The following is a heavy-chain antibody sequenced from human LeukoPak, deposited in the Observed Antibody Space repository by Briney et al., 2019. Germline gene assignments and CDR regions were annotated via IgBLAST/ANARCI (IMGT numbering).Heavy chain of an antibody. D-gene: IGHD2-21*02. J-gene: IGHJ4*02. CDR2: ISGSGGST. Sequence: GGPLRLSCAASGFTFSSYAMSWVRQAPGKGLEWVSAISGSGGSTYYADSVKGRFTISRDNSKNTLYLQMNSLRAEDTAVYYCARLSGDLLGDYWGQGTLVTVSS. CDR1: GFTFSSYA. CDR3: ARLSGDLLGDY. V-gene: IGHV3-23*01.